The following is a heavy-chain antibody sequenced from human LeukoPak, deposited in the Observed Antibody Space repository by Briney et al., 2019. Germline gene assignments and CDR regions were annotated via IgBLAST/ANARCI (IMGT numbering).Heavy chain of an antibody. CDR1: GFTLSNAW. V-gene: IGHV3-15*01. CDR3: ARDRTYNPDAFDI. J-gene: IGHJ3*02. Sequence: GGSLRLSCAASGFTLSNAWMNWVRQAPGKGLEWVGLIKSKTNGETRDYAAPVKGRFTISRDNAKNSLYLQMNSLRAEDTAVYYCARDRTYNPDAFDIWGQGTMVTVSS. D-gene: IGHD1-14*01. CDR2: IKSKTNGETR.